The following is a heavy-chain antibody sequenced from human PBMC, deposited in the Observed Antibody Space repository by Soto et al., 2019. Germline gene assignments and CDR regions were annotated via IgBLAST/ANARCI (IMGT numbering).Heavy chain of an antibody. V-gene: IGHV5-10-1*01. CDR2: IDPSDSYA. Sequence: PGESLKISCKGFGYSFTNSWITWVRQMPGKGLEWMGKIDPSDSYADYSPSFQGHVTISADKSISTVFLHWSSLKASDTAIYYCARDTIIAARPLEHWGQGTQVTVSS. CDR1: GYSFTNSW. D-gene: IGHD6-6*01. J-gene: IGHJ4*02. CDR3: ARDTIIAARPLEH.